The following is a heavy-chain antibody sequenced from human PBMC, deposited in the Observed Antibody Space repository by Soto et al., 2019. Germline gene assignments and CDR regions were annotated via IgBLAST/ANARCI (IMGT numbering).Heavy chain of an antibody. Sequence: ASVKVSCKASGYTFTSYAMHWVRQAPGQRLEWMGWINAGNGNTKYSQKFQGRVTITRDTSASTAYMELSSLRSEDTAVYYCARVVAKTIGRWEAFDIWGQGKMVPVSS. J-gene: IGHJ3*02. D-gene: IGHD5-12*01. CDR3: ARVVAKTIGRWEAFDI. CDR1: GYTFTSYA. V-gene: IGHV1-3*01. CDR2: INAGNGNT.